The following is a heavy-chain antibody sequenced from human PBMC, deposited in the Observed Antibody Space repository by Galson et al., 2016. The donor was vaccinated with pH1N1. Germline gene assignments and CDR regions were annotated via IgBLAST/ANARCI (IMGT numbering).Heavy chain of an antibody. CDR2: IFWVDDE. D-gene: IGHD2-15*01. CDR1: GFSLKTSGVA. Sequence: PALVKPTQTLTLTCTFSGFSLKTSGVAVSWIRQPPGQALEWLALIFWVDDERYSPSLKSRLTITKDTPRNQVGLTVSNMDPVDPATDYCAHTTVGTPTTCSFEYWGQGTLVTVSS. V-gene: IGHV2-5*02. CDR3: AHTTVGTPTTCSFEY. J-gene: IGHJ4*02.